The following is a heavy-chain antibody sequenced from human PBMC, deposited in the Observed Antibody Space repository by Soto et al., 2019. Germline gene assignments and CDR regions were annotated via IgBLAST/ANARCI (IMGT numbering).Heavy chain of an antibody. D-gene: IGHD3-10*01. J-gene: IGHJ6*02. V-gene: IGHV3-11*06. Sequence: GGSLRLSCAASGFTFSDYYMSWIRQAPGKGLEWVSYISSSSSYTNYADSVKGRFTISRDNAKNSLYLQMNSLRAEDTAVYYCARDLNRGFYYGSGSYYDPYYYYGMDVWGQGTTVTVSS. CDR3: ARDLNRGFYYGSGSYYDPYYYYGMDV. CDR2: ISSSSSYT. CDR1: GFTFSDYY.